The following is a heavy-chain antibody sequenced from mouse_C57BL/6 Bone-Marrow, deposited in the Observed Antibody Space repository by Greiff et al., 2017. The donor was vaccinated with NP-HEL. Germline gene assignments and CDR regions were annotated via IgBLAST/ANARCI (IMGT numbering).Heavy chain of an antibody. J-gene: IGHJ2*01. Sequence: QVQLQQSGAELVRPGTSVKVSCKASGYAFTNYLIEWVKQRPGHGLEWIGVINPGSGGTNYNEKFKGKSTLTADKSSSTAYMQLSSLTSEDSAVYFCARLHYYGSREDYFDYWGQGTTLTVSS. CDR2: INPGSGGT. V-gene: IGHV1-54*01. CDR3: ARLHYYGSREDYFDY. D-gene: IGHD1-1*01. CDR1: GYAFTNYL.